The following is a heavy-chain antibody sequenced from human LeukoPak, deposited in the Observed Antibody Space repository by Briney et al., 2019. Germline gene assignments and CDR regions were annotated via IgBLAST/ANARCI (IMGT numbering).Heavy chain of an antibody. D-gene: IGHD5-18*01. CDR1: GGSISSGGYY. Sequence: PSQTLSLTCTVSGGSISSGGYYWSWIRQHPGKGLEWIGYIYYSGSTYYNPSLKSQVTISVDTSKNQFSLKLSSVTAADTAVYYCARDRYTAIGALDAFDIWGQGTMVTVSS. CDR3: ARDRYTAIGALDAFDI. CDR2: IYYSGST. V-gene: IGHV4-31*01. J-gene: IGHJ3*02.